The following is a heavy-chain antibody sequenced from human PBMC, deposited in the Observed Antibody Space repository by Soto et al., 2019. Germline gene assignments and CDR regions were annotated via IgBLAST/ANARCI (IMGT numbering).Heavy chain of an antibody. CDR2: IWYDGSNK. J-gene: IGHJ5*02. CDR1: GFTFSSYG. V-gene: IGHV3-33*01. CDR3: ARVSGSSGLGWWFDP. D-gene: IGHD6-19*01. Sequence: QVQLVESGGGVVQPGRSLRLSCAASGFTFSSYGMHWVRQAPGKGLEWVAVIWYDGSNKYYADSVKGRFTISRDNSKNTLYLQMNSLRAEDTAVYYCARVSGSSGLGWWFDPWGQGTLVTVSS.